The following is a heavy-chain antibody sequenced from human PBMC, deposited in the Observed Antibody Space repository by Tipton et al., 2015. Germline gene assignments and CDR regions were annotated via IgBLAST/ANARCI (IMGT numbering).Heavy chain of an antibody. CDR3: ARIYSNYVHDY. V-gene: IGHV4-39*01. CDR2: IYHEGST. D-gene: IGHD4-11*01. CDR1: GGSIRSGGHY. Sequence: TLSLTCTVSGGSIRSGGHYWSWVRQPPGKGLEWIGEIYHEGSTYYNPSLKSRVTLSIDTSKNQFSLKLSSVTAADTAVYYCARIYSNYVHDYWGQGTLVTVSS. J-gene: IGHJ4*02.